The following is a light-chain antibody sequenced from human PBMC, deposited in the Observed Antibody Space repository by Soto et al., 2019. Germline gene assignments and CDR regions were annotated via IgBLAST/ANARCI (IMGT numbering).Light chain of an antibody. CDR2: KAS. Sequence: IQMTQSPSTLSASVGDRVTITCRASQTISTWLAWYQQKAGKAPKVLIYKASSLQIGVPSRFRGSGSGTEFTLTISSLQPDDSETYYCQQFRSFPITFGQGTRLEIK. J-gene: IGKJ5*01. V-gene: IGKV1-5*03. CDR1: QTISTW. CDR3: QQFRSFPIT.